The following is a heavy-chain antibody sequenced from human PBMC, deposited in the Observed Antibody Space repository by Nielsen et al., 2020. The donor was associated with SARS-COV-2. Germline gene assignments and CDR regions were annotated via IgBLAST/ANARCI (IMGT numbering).Heavy chain of an antibody. V-gene: IGHV1-3*01. CDR3: ARDYYYDSSGRGVYYYGMDV. D-gene: IGHD3-22*01. CDR2: INAGNGKT. CDR1: GYTFTSYI. J-gene: IGHJ6*02. Sequence: ASVKVSCKASGYTFTSYIIHWVRQAPRQRLEWMGWINAGNGKTEFSQKFQGRVTITRDTSASTVYMELSSLRSEDTAVYYCARDYYYDSSGRGVYYYGMDVWGQGTTVTVSS.